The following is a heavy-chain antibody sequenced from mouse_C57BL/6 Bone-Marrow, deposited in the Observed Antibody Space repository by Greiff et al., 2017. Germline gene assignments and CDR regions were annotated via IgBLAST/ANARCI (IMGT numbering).Heavy chain of an antibody. D-gene: IGHD3-2*02. V-gene: IGHV1-22*01. CDR2: INPNNGGT. Sequence: EVQRVESGPELVKPGASVKMSCKASGYTFTDYNMHWVKQSHGKSLEWIGYINPNNGGTSYNQKFKGKATLTVNKSSSTAYMELRSLTSEESAVYYCARGGAQATDYWGQGTTLTVSS. CDR3: ARGGAQATDY. CDR1: GYTFTDYN. J-gene: IGHJ2*01.